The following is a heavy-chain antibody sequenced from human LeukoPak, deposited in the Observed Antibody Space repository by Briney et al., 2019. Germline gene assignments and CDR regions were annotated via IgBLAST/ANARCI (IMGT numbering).Heavy chain of an antibody. V-gene: IGHV4-39*01. CDR1: GGSISSSSYS. CDR2: IYYSGST. Sequence: SETLSLTCTVSGGSISSSSYSWGWIRPPPGKGLEWIGTIYYSGSTYYNPSLKSRVTISEDTSKTQFSLNLSSVTAADTAVYYCARYASSGYYRYYFDYWGQGTLVTVSS. D-gene: IGHD3-22*01. CDR3: ARYASSGYYRYYFDY. J-gene: IGHJ4*02.